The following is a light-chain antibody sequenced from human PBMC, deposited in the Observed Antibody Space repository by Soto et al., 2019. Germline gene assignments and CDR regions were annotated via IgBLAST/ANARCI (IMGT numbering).Light chain of an antibody. V-gene: IGLV1-44*01. J-gene: IGLJ2*01. CDR2: TNN. Sequence: QLVLTQPPSASGTPGQRVTISCSGSSSNIGSNIVNWYQQLPGTAPTLLIYTNNQRPSGVPDRFSGSKSGTSASLAISGLQSEDEADYYCAAWDDSLSGRVFGGGTKLTVL. CDR3: AAWDDSLSGRV. CDR1: SSNIGSNI.